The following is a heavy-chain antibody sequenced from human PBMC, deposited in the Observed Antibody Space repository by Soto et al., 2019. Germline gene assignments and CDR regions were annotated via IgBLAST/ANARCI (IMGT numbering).Heavy chain of an antibody. D-gene: IGHD6-13*01. V-gene: IGHV4-59*01. CDR2: IYYSGST. CDR1: GGSISRCY. J-gene: IGHJ4*02. Sequence: SETLSLTCSVAGGSISRCYWSWIRQPPGKGLEWIGYIYYSGSTNYNPSLKRRVTISVDTSKNQFSLKLSSVTAADTAVYYCARGIAALTYYFDYWGQGTLVTAPQ. CDR3: ARGIAALTYYFDY.